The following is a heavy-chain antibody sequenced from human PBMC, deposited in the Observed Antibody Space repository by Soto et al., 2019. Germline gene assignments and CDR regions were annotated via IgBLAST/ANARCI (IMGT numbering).Heavy chain of an antibody. D-gene: IGHD2-15*01. CDR3: ARGVVH. Sequence: QVQLQESGPGLVKPSQTLSLTCTVSGGSISSGGYYWSWIRQHPGKGLEWIGSIYYSGSTYYNPSLXSXXTISVHTSKNQVSLKLSSVTAADTAVDYCARGVVHWGQGTLVTVSS. CDR2: IYYSGST. J-gene: IGHJ4*02. CDR1: GGSISSGGYY. V-gene: IGHV4-31*03.